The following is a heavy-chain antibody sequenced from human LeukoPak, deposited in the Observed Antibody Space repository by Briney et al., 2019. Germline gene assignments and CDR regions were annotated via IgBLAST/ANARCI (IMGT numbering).Heavy chain of an antibody. J-gene: IGHJ4*02. D-gene: IGHD4-17*01. CDR3: ARDPDGDYAYFDY. V-gene: IGHV4-61*02. CDR2: IYTSGST. CDR1: GGSISSGSYY. Sequence: SETLSLTCTVSGGSISSGSYYWSWIRQPAGKGLEWIGRIYTSGSTNYNPSLKSRVTISVDTSKNQLSLKLSSVTAADTAVYYCARDPDGDYAYFDYWGQGTLVTVSS.